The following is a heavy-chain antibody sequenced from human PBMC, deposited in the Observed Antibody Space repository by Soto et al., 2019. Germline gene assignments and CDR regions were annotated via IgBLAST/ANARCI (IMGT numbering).Heavy chain of an antibody. CDR2: ISGSGGST. J-gene: IGHJ4*02. CDR3: ATAGRNFFGS. V-gene: IGHV3-23*01. Sequence: PGGSLRLSCAASGFTFSSYALTWVRQAPGKGLEWVSAISGSGGSTYYLYSVRGRFTISRDNSKTTLFLQMNGLTADDTAVYFCATAGRNFFGSWGQGTLVTVSS. CDR1: GFTFSSYA. D-gene: IGHD3-10*01.